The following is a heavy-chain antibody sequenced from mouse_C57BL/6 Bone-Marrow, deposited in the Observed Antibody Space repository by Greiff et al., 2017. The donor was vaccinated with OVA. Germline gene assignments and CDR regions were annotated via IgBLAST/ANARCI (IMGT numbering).Heavy chain of an antibody. J-gene: IGHJ2*01. CDR2: IDPEDGDT. V-gene: IGHV14-1*01. CDR3: TTRAFYYDYDGDYFDY. Sequence: EVQLQQSGAELVRPGASVKLSCTASGFNIKDYYMHWVKQRPEQGLEWIGRIDPEDGDTEYAPEFQGKATMTADTSSNTAYLQLSSLTSEDTAVYYCTTRAFYYDYDGDYFDYWGQGTTLTVSS. D-gene: IGHD2-4*01. CDR1: GFNIKDYY.